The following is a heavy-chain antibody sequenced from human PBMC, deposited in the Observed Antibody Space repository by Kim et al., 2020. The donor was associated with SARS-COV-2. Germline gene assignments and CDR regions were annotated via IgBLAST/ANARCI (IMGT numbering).Heavy chain of an antibody. J-gene: IGHJ4*02. CDR3: ARGVPATAWYGFDY. D-gene: IGHD2-2*01. V-gene: IGHV4-59*09. Sequence: PSLKSRVTISVDTSENQFSLRLSSVTTADTAMYFCARGVPATAWYGFDYWGQGTLVTVSS.